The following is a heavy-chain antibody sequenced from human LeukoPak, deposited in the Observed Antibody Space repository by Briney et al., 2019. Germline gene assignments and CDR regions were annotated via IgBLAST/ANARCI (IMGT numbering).Heavy chain of an antibody. CDR3: ARGGVRYFVPFDY. CDR2: IYTSGST. V-gene: IGHV4-61*02. J-gene: IGHJ4*02. CDR1: GGSISSGSYY. D-gene: IGHD3-9*01. Sequence: SQTLSLTCTVSGGSISSGSYYWSWIRQPAGKGLEWIGRIYTSGSTNYNPSLKSRVTISVDTSKNQFSLKLSSVTAADTAVYCCARGGVRYFVPFDYWGQGTLVTVSS.